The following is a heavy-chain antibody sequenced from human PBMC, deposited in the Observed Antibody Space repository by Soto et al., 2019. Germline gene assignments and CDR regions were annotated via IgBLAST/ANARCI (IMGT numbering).Heavy chain of an antibody. CDR3: AGTSASDYYYYGMDV. CDR2: ISPGGSDT. CDR1: GYSFTTYW. Sequence: EVQLVQSGAEVKKPGESLKISCKGSGYSFTTYWIGWVRQMPGKGLEWMGIISPGGSDTRYSPSFQGQVTISADKSISTAYLQWSSLKASDTAMYYGAGTSASDYYYYGMDVWGQGTTVTVSS. J-gene: IGHJ6*02. V-gene: IGHV5-51*01.